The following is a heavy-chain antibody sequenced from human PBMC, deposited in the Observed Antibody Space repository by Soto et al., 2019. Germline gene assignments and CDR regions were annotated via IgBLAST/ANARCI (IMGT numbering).Heavy chain of an antibody. Sequence: PSETLSLTCTFSVGSISNSYYWGWIRQPPGKGLEWIGSIFYSGNTNYNPSLYNPSLTSRVTISVDTSKNQFALKLTSVTAADTAVYYCARTARQGIVAGQYWDPGALVTVS. D-gene: IGHD1-26*01. CDR3: ARTARQGIVAGQY. CDR2: IFYSGNT. J-gene: IGHJ4*02. V-gene: IGHV4-39*01. CDR1: VGSISNSYY.